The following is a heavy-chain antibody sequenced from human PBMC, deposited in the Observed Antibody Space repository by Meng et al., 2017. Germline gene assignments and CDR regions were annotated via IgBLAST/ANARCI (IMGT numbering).Heavy chain of an antibody. CDR1: GFTVSSNY. Sequence: GESLKISCAASGFTVSSNYMSWVRQAPGKGLEWVSYISSSGSTIYYADSVKGRFTISRDNAKNSLYLQMNSLRAEDTAVYYCARLTVAGHRDYYYGMDVWGQGTTVTVSS. CDR2: ISSSGSTI. J-gene: IGHJ6*02. D-gene: IGHD6-19*01. CDR3: ARLTVAGHRDYYYGMDV. V-gene: IGHV3-11*04.